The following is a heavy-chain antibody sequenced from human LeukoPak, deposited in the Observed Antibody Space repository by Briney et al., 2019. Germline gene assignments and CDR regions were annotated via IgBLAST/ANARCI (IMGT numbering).Heavy chain of an antibody. CDR1: GGSFSGYY. CDR3: ARLVAEASYYFDY. J-gene: IGHJ4*02. Sequence: SETLSLTCAVYGGSFSGYYWSWIRQPPGKGLEWIGEINHSGSTNYNPSLKSRVTISVDTSKNQCSLKLSSVTAADTAVYYCARLVAEASYYFDYWGQGTLVTVSS. D-gene: IGHD5-12*01. CDR2: INHSGST. V-gene: IGHV4-34*01.